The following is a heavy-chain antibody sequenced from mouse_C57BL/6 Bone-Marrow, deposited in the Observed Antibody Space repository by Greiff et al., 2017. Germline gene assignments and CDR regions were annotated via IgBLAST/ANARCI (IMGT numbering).Heavy chain of an antibody. CDR1: GFTFSDYG. J-gene: IGHJ4*01. CDR2: ISNLAYSI. D-gene: IGHD2-1*01. V-gene: IGHV5-15*01. Sequence: EVQRVESGGGLVQPGGSLKLSCAASGFTFSDYGMAWVRQAPRKGPEGVAFISNLAYSIYYADTVTGRFPISRENAKNTLYLEMSSLRSEDTAMYYCARRVYSGAMDYWGQGTSVTVSS. CDR3: ARRVYSGAMDY.